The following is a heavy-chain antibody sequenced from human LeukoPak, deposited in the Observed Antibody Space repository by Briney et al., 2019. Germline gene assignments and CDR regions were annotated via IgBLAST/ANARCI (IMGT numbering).Heavy chain of an antibody. CDR1: GGSFSGYY. CDR3: ARGRWYYDFWSGYYSRREGNWFDP. J-gene: IGHJ5*02. V-gene: IGHV4-34*01. CDR2: INHSGST. D-gene: IGHD3-3*01. Sequence: PSETLSLTCAVYGGSFSGYYWSWIRQPPGKGLEWIGEINHSGSTNYNPSLKSRVTISVDTSKNQFSLKLSSVTAADTAVCYCARGRWYYDFWSGYYSRREGNWFDPWGQGTLVTVSS.